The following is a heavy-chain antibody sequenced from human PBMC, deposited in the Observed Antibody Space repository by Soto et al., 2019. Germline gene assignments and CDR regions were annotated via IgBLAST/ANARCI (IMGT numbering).Heavy chain of an antibody. CDR2: ISYDGSNK. CDR1: GFTFSSYA. V-gene: IGHV3-30-3*01. CDR3: ARLPVAGNFGDY. Sequence: PGGSLRLSCAASGFTFSSYAMHWVRQAPGKGLEWVAVISYDGSNKYYADSVKGRFTISRDNSKNTLYLQMNSLRAEDTAVYYCARLPVAGNFGDYWGQGTLVTVSS. D-gene: IGHD6-19*01. J-gene: IGHJ4*02.